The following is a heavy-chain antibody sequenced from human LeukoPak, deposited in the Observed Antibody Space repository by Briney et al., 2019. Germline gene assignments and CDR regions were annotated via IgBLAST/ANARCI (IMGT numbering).Heavy chain of an antibody. CDR3: ARETYFDY. Sequence: PGGSLRLSCVASGFTFSSYEMSWVRQAPGKELEWLSYISSIGSTIYYADFVKGRFTISRDNAKNSVYLQMNSLRAEDTAVYYCARETYFDYWGQGTLLTVSS. CDR2: ISSIGSTI. V-gene: IGHV3-48*03. CDR1: GFTFSSYE. J-gene: IGHJ4*02.